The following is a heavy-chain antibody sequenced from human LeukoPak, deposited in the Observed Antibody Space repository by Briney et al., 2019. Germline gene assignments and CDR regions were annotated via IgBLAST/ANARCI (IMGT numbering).Heavy chain of an antibody. CDR2: ISSSSSCT. V-gene: IGHV3-11*06. Sequence: PGGSLRLSCAASGFTFSDYYMSWIRQGPGKGLERVSYISSSSSCTNYADSVKGRFTISRDNAKNSLYPQMNSLRAEDTAVYYCARDGGDGSGYHDAFDIWGQGTMGTVSS. CDR1: GFTFSDYY. J-gene: IGHJ3*02. D-gene: IGHD3-22*01. CDR3: ARDGGDGSGYHDAFDI.